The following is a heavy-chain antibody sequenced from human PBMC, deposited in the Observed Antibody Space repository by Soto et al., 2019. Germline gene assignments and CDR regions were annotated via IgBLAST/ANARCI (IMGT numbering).Heavy chain of an antibody. CDR3: ARRYSYGPYYFDY. Sequence: GESLKISCKGSAYSFTSYWISWVRQMPGKGLEWMGRIDPSDSYTNYSPSFQGHVTISADKSISTAYLQWSSLKASDTAMYYCARRYSYGPYYFDYWGQVTLVTVSS. J-gene: IGHJ4*02. D-gene: IGHD5-18*01. CDR2: IDPSDSYT. V-gene: IGHV5-10-1*01. CDR1: AYSFTSYW.